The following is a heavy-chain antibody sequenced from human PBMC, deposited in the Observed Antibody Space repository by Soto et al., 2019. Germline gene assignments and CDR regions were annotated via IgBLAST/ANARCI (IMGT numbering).Heavy chain of an antibody. V-gene: IGHV3-30-3*01. CDR1: GFTFSSYA. CDR2: ISYDGSNK. J-gene: IGHJ4*02. D-gene: IGHD3-3*01. Sequence: QVQLVESGGGVVQPGRSLRLSCAASGFTFSSYAMHWVRQAPGKGLEWVAVISYDGSNKYYADSVKGRFTISRDNSKNTLYLQMNSLRAEDTAVYYCARDRLEWYPLDYWGQGTLVTVSS. CDR3: ARDRLEWYPLDY.